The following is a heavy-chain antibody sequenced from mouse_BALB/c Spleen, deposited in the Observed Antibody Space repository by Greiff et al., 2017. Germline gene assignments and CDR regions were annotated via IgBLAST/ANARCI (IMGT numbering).Heavy chain of an antibody. D-gene: IGHD2-12*01. V-gene: IGHV1-9*01. J-gene: IGHJ4*01. CDR1: GYTFSSYW. CDR3: ARRGNYMISMDY. CDR2: ILPGSGST. Sequence: QVQLQQSGAELMKPGASVKISCKATGYTFSSYWIEWVKQRPGHGLEWIGEILPGSGSTNYNEKFKGKATFTADTSSNTAYMQLSSLTSEDSAVYYCARRGNYMISMDYWGQGTSVTVSS.